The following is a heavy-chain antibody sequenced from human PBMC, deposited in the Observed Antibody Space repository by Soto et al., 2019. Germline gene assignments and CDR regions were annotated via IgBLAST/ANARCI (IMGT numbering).Heavy chain of an antibody. CDR2: IVVGSGNT. V-gene: IGHV1-58*01. J-gene: IGHJ4*02. D-gene: IGHD3-22*01. CDR1: GFTFTSSA. Sequence: SVKVSCKASGFTFTSSAVQWVRQARGQRLEWIGWIVVGSGNTNYAQKFQERVTITRDMSTSTAYMELSSLRSEDTAVYYCAAVKTYYYDSSGQDWGQGTLVTVSS. CDR3: AAVKTYYYDSSGQD.